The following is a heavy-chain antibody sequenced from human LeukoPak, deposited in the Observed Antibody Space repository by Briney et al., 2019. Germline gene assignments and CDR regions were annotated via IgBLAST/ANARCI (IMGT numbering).Heavy chain of an antibody. V-gene: IGHV4-4*08. CDR1: GGSISTFS. J-gene: IGHJ5*02. CDR2: VNSNGGT. Sequence: KPSETLSLTCTVSGGSISTFSWNWIRQPPGQGLEWIDYVNSNGGTYNNPSLKSRVTVSLDMSKNQFSLKLSSATAADTAVYYCARDAGGTWFDPWGQGILVTVSS. CDR3: ARDAGGTWFDP.